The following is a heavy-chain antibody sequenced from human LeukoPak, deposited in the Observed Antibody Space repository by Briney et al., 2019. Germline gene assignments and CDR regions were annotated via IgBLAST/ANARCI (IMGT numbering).Heavy chain of an antibody. CDR2: IIPILGIA. CDR3: ATYSSSWTGPFDY. V-gene: IGHV1-69*04. Sequence: GASVKLSYKASGGTFSSSAISWVRQAPGQGLEWMGRIIPILGIANYAQKFQGRVTTTADKSTSTAYMELSSLRSEDTAVYYCATYSSSWTGPFDYWGQGTLVTVSS. CDR1: GGTFSSSA. D-gene: IGHD6-13*01. J-gene: IGHJ4*02.